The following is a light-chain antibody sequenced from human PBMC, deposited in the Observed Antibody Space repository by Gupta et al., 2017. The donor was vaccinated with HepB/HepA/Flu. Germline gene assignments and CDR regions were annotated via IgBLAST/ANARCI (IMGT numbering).Light chain of an antibody. CDR2: GNI. CDR1: SSNIGAGYD. Sequence: QSVLTQPPSVSGAPGQRVTISCTGNSSNIGAGYDVHWYQQLPGTAPKLLIYGNINRPSGVPDRFSASKSDTSVSLAITGLQAEDDADYYCQSYDTSLSGGVFGGGTKLTVL. J-gene: IGLJ3*02. V-gene: IGLV1-40*01. CDR3: QSYDTSLSGGV.